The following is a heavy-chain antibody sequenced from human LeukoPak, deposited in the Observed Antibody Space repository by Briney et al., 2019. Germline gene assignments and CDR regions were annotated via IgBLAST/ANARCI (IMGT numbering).Heavy chain of an antibody. V-gene: IGHV3-48*01. CDR2: IGSSSNTI. CDR1: GFTFSAYS. Sequence: GGSLRLSCAASGFTFSAYSMNWVRQAPGKGLEWVSYIGSSSNTIYYADSVKGRFTISRDNARNSLFLQMNSLRAEDTAVYYCATLSGDDGKNEYWGQGTLVTVSS. CDR3: ATLSGDDGKNEY. D-gene: IGHD5-12*01. J-gene: IGHJ4*02.